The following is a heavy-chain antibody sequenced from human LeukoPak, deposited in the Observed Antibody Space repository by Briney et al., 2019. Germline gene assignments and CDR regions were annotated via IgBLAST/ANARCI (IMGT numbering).Heavy chain of an antibody. V-gene: IGHV4-39*01. D-gene: IGHD3-10*01. CDR3: ARQLWFGELLSSGYFDY. Sequence: SETLSLTCTGAGASISSSSYYWGGIRQPPGKGLEWIGNIYYSGGTYYNPSLKSRVTILIDTSKNLFSLKLRSVTAADTAAYYCARQLWFGELLSSGYFDYWGQGTLVTVSS. CDR1: GASISSSSYY. CDR2: IYYSGGT. J-gene: IGHJ4*02.